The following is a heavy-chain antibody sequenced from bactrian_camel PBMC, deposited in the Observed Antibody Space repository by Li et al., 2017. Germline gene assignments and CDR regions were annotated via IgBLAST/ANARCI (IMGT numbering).Heavy chain of an antibody. V-gene: IGHV3S31*01. Sequence: EVQLVESGGGLVQPGGSLRLSCTASGFTFSSYAMTWVRQAPGKELEWVSGIGIGGATYYNDSVKGRFTISRDNAKNTLYLQLNSLKTEDTAMHYCQGGQTHEVGESSERGQGTQVTVS. CDR2: IGIGGAT. J-gene: IGHJ4*01. CDR1: GFTFSSYA. D-gene: IGHD1*01. CDR3: QGGQTHEVGESSE.